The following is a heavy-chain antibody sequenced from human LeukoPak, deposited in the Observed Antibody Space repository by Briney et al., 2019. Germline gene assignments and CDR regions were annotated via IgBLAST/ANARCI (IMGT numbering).Heavy chain of an antibody. Sequence: ASVKVSCKASGYTFTSYGISWMRQAPGQGLEWMGWISAYNGNTNYAQKLQGRVTMTTDTSTSTAYMELRSLRSDDTAVYYCARDRFILGYCSGGSCPFDYWGQGTLVTVSS. CDR2: ISAYNGNT. J-gene: IGHJ4*02. D-gene: IGHD2-15*01. V-gene: IGHV1-18*04. CDR1: GYTFTSYG. CDR3: ARDRFILGYCSGGSCPFDY.